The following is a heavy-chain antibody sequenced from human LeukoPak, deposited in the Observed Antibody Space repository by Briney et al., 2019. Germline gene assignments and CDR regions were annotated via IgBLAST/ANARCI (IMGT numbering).Heavy chain of an antibody. CDR3: ARVPRITFGGRDYNWFDP. D-gene: IGHD3-16*01. CDR1: GGTFSSYA. J-gene: IGHJ5*02. Sequence: SVKVSCKASGGTFSSYAISWVRQAPGQGLEWMGGIIPIFGTANYAQKFQGRVTITTDESTSTAYMELSSLRSEDTAVYYCARVPRITFGGRDYNWFDPWGQGTLVTVSS. CDR2: IIPIFGTA. V-gene: IGHV1-69*05.